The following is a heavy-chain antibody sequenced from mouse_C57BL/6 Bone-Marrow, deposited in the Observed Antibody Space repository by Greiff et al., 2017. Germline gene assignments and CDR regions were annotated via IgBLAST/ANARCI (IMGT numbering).Heavy chain of an antibody. D-gene: IGHD1-1*01. CDR3: ARSPPIYYYVKDY. CDR2: INPYNGGT. CDR1: GYTFTDYY. J-gene: IGHJ2*01. V-gene: IGHV1-19*01. Sequence: EVQLQQSGPVLVKPGASVKMSCKASGYTFTDYYMNWVKQSHGKSLEWIGVINPYNGGTSSNQKFKGKATLTVDKSSSTAYMELNSLTSEDSAVYYCARSPPIYYYVKDYWGQGTTLTVSS.